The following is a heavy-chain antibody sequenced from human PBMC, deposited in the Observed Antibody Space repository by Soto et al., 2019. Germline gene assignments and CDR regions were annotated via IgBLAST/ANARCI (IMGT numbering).Heavy chain of an antibody. CDR1: GFTFSSYS. CDR3: AKDTYYYDSSGYYVFDY. CDR2: ISSSGSTI. J-gene: IGHJ4*02. V-gene: IGHV3-48*01. D-gene: IGHD3-22*01. Sequence: GGSLRLSCAASGFTFSSYSMNWVRQAPGKGLEWVSCISSSGSTIYYADSVEGRFTISRDNSKSTVYLQMNSLRAEDTAIYYCAKDTYYYDSSGYYVFDYWGQGALVTVSS.